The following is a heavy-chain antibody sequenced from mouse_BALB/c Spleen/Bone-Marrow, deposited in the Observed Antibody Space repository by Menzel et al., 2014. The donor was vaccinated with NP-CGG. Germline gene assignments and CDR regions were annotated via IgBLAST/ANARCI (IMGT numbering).Heavy chain of an antibody. D-gene: IGHD3-2*01. J-gene: IGHJ2*01. V-gene: IGHV5-12-2*01. CDR3: ARQLDSSGYVLDY. CDR2: ISDGGGRA. Sequence: VQLKQSGGGLVQPGGSLKLSCAASGFTFSSYTMSWIRQTPEKRLEWVAYISDGGGRAYYPDTVKGRFTISRDNAKNTLYLQMSSLKSEVTAMYYCARQLDSSGYVLDYWGQGTTLTVS. CDR1: GFTFSSYT.